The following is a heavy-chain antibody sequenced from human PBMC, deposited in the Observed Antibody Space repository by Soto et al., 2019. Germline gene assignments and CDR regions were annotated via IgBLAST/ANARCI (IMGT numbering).Heavy chain of an antibody. J-gene: IGHJ1*01. CDR3: AKDSGSYYEYFQH. CDR2: ISWNSGSI. CDR1: GFTFDDYA. V-gene: IGHV3-9*01. D-gene: IGHD1-26*01. Sequence: EVQLVESGGGLVQPGRSLRLSCAASGFTFDDYAMHWVRQAPGKGLEWVSGISWNSGSIGYADSVKGRFTISRDNAKNSLYLQMNSLRAEDTALYYCAKDSGSYYEYFQHWGQGTLVTVSS.